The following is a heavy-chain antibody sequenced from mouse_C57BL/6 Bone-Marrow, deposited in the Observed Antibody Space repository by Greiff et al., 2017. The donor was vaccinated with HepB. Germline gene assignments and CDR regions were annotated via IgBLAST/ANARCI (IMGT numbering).Heavy chain of an antibody. CDR3: AREKLFDY. J-gene: IGHJ2*01. V-gene: IGHV1-59*01. Sequence: QVQLQQPGAELVRPGTSVKLSCKASGYTFTSYWMHWVKQRPGQGLEWIGVIDPSDSYTNYNQKFKGKATLTVDTSSSTAYMQLSSLTSEDSAVYYCAREKLFDYWGQGTTLTVYS. CDR1: GYTFTSYW. CDR2: IDPSDSYT.